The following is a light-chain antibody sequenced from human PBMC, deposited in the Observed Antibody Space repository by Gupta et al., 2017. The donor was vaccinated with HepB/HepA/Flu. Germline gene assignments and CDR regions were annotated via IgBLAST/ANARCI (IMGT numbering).Light chain of an antibody. CDR3: LHDAYSPMT. CDR1: QRVVSRY. Sequence: IVLTHYPGTLSLSPGEGATLSCRASQRVVSRYLAWYQQRPGQAPRLLIHSASTRATVVPDRFTGSGSGTDFTLTISRLEAEDSALYCCLHDAYSPMTFGPGTKVEIK. J-gene: IGKJ1*01. V-gene: IGKV3-20*01. CDR2: SAS.